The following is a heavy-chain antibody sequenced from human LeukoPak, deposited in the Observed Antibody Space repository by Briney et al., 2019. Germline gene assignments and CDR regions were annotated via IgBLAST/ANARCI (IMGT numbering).Heavy chain of an antibody. Sequence: GGALRLSCAASGFTFSSYSMNSVRQAPGKGLEWVSSISSSSSYIYYADSEKGRFTISRDNDKNSLYLQMNSLRAEDTAVYYCAISTYYYDSSGYTDYWGQGTLVTVSS. V-gene: IGHV3-21*01. J-gene: IGHJ4*02. D-gene: IGHD3-22*01. CDR2: ISSSSSYI. CDR1: GFTFSSYS. CDR3: AISTYYYDSSGYTDY.